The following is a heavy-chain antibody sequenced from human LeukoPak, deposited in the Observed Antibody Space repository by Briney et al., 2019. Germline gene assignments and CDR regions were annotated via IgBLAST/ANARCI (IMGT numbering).Heavy chain of an antibody. V-gene: IGHV4-59*01. CDR1: GFSISSYY. CDR3: ARASAHRGIAVAGVYWYFDL. D-gene: IGHD6-19*01. J-gene: IGHJ2*01. Sequence: SETLSLTCTVSGFSISSYYWSWIRQPPGEGLEWIAYIYYSGSTNYNPSLKSRLTISVDTSKNQFSLKLTSVTAADTAVYYCARASAHRGIAVAGVYWYFDLWGRGTLVTVSS. CDR2: IYYSGST.